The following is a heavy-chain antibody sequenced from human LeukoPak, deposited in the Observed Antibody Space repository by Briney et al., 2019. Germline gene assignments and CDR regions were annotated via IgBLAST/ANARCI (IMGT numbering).Heavy chain of an antibody. CDR1: GGTSSSYA. J-gene: IGHJ4*02. V-gene: IGHV1-69*04. CDR2: IIPILGIA. D-gene: IGHD3-22*01. Sequence: GCSVKVSCKASGGTSSSYAISWVRQAPGQGLEWMGRIIPILGIANYAQKFQGRVTITADKSTSTAYMELSSLRSEDTAVYYCARNGHYDSSGYYLGYWGQGTLVTVSS. CDR3: ARNGHYDSSGYYLGY.